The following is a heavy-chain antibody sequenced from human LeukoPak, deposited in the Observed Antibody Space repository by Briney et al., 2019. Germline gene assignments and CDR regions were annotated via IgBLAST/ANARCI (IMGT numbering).Heavy chain of an antibody. CDR1: GGSFSGYY. V-gene: IGHV4-34*01. D-gene: IGHD2-15*01. J-gene: IGHJ5*02. Sequence: SETLSLTCAVYGGSFSGYYWSWIRQPPGKGLEWIGEINHSGSTNYNPSLKSRVTISVDTSKNQFSLKLSSVTAADTAVYYCARDRSGGKGWFDPWGQGTLVTVSS. CDR2: INHSGST. CDR3: ARDRSGGKGWFDP.